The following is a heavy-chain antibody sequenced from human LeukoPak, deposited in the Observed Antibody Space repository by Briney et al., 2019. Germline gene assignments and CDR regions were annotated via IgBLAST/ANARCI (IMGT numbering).Heavy chain of an antibody. CDR3: VRTRSDGLHVFGV. Sequence: PGGSLRLSCAASGFTFSSYAMSWVRQAPGKGLEWVSAISGSGGSTYYADSVKGRFTISRDNSKNTLYLQMNSLRAEDTAVYYCVRTRSDGLHVFGVWGQGTKVTVSS. CDR1: GFTFSSYA. J-gene: IGHJ3*01. D-gene: IGHD5-24*01. V-gene: IGHV3-23*01. CDR2: ISGSGGST.